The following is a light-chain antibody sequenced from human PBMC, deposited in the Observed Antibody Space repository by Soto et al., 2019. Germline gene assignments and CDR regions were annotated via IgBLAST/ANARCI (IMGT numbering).Light chain of an antibody. CDR3: QSYDSSLSGNVV. V-gene: IGLV1-40*01. Sequence: QSVLTQPPSVSGAPGQRVTSPCTGSSSNIGAGYDVHWYQHLPGTAPKLLIYGNSNRPSGVPDRFSGSKSGTSASLAITGLQAEDEADYYCQSYDSSLSGNVVFGGGTKLTVL. CDR1: SSNIGAGYD. J-gene: IGLJ2*01. CDR2: GNS.